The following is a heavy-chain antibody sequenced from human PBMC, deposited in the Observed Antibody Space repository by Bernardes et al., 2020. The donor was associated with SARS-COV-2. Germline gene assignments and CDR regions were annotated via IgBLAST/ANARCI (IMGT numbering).Heavy chain of an antibody. CDR3: ARKYTYGFDS. D-gene: IGHD5-18*01. Sequence: GGSLRLSCAASGFTFSSSVMNWVRQAPGKGLEWVSYISTGGSTKYYADSVKGRFTISRDNAKNSLYLQMNSLRAEDTAVYYCARKYTYGFDSWGQGTLVTVSS. J-gene: IGHJ4*02. CDR2: ISTGGSTK. CDR1: GFTFSSSV. V-gene: IGHV3-48*03.